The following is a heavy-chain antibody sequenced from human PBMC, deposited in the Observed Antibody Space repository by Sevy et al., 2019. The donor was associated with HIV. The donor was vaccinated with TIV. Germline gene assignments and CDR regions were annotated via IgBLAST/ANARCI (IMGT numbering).Heavy chain of an antibody. D-gene: IGHD3-10*01. CDR1: GGSISSGDYC. J-gene: IGHJ5*02. V-gene: IGHV4-31*03. CDR2: IYYSGTT. Sequence: SETLSLTCSVSGGSISSGDYCWSWIRQHPGKGLEWIGYIYYSGTTNYNPSLKSRATISVDTSKNQFSLKLTSGNAADTAVYYCARSRFGELLYGWFDPWGQGTLVTVSS. CDR3: ARSRFGELLYGWFDP.